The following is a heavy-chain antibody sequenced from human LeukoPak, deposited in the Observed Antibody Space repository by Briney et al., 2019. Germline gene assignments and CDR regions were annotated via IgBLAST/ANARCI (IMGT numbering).Heavy chain of an antibody. CDR2: VGRDGSEK. CDR3: VKQVYGETGYFDS. Sequence: GGSLRLSCAASGFTFSDYWMTWVRQVPGKGLEWVANVGRDGSEKNYVDSVEGRFTISRDNAKKSLDLEMNSLRAEDTALYYCVKQVYGETGYFDSWGRGTLVTVSS. J-gene: IGHJ4*02. CDR1: GFTFSDYW. D-gene: IGHD5/OR15-5a*01. V-gene: IGHV3-7*01.